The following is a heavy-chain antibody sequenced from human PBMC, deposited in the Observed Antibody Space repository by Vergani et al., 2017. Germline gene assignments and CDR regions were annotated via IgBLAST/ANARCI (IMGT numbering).Heavy chain of an antibody. V-gene: IGHV1-2*02. Sequence: QVQLVQSGAEVKKPGASVKVSCKASGYTFTGYYMHWVRQAPGQGLEWMGWINPNSGGTNYAQKFQGRVTMTRDTSISTAYMELSRLRSDDTAVFYCARDSVLWFGYYYGMDVWGQGTTVTGSS. CDR2: INPNSGGT. CDR1: GYTFTGYY. D-gene: IGHD3-10*01. J-gene: IGHJ6*02. CDR3: ARDSVLWFGYYYGMDV.